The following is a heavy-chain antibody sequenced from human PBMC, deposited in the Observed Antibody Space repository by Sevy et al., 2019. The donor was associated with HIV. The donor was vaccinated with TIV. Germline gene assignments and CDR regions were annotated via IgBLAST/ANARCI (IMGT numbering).Heavy chain of an antibody. V-gene: IGHV3-23*01. Sequence: GGSLRLSCAASGFTFSSYAMTWVRQAPGKGLEWVSVISDSGGRTNHADSVKGRFTISRDNSKNTVYLQMNSLRAEDTAVYYCAKSGIGVHYGSGNSCCPDYWGQGTLVTVSS. CDR1: GFTFSSYA. J-gene: IGHJ4*02. CDR2: ISDSGGRT. CDR3: AKSGIGVHYGSGNSCCPDY. D-gene: IGHD2-15*01.